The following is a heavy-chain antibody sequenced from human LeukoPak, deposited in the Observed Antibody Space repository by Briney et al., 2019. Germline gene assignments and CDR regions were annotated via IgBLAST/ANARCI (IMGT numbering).Heavy chain of an antibody. V-gene: IGHV4-30-4*01. CDR1: GASISSDDYY. Sequence: PSETLSLTCTVSGASISSDDYYWSWIRQPPGKGLKWIAYTHYSGSTYYNPSLKSRVTISVDTSKDQFSLKLSSVTAADTAVYYCARDHAYGDERFDYWGQGTLVTVSS. J-gene: IGHJ4*02. D-gene: IGHD4-17*01. CDR3: ARDHAYGDERFDY. CDR2: THYSGST.